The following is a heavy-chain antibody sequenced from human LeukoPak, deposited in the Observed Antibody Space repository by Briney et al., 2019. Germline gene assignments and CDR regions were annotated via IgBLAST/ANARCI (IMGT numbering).Heavy chain of an antibody. D-gene: IGHD1-1*01. CDR2: IDPAGGDT. CDR3: ARAREESTGNYDAFDI. V-gene: IGHV1-2*02. CDR1: GYTFTGHH. Sequence: ASVKVSCKASGYTFTGHHMNWVRQAPGQGLEWMGWIDPAGGDTNYAQRFNGRVTMTRDKSITTAYMELSRVRYDDTAVYYCARAREESTGNYDAFDIWGQGTMVTVSS. J-gene: IGHJ3*02.